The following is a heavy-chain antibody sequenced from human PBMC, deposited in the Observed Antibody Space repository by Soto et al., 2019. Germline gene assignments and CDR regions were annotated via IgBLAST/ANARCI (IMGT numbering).Heavy chain of an antibody. CDR3: AKGLEYSSSTETFDY. V-gene: IGHV3-23*01. D-gene: IGHD6-6*01. CDR1: GFTFNNYA. Sequence: GGSLRLSCAASGFTFNNYAMTWVRQAPGKGLEWVSSIGDRGPRTYYADSVKGRFTTPRDNSGSTVYLQMNSLRVEDTAVYYCAKGLEYSSSTETFDYWGQGTLVTVSS. J-gene: IGHJ4*02. CDR2: IGDRGPRT.